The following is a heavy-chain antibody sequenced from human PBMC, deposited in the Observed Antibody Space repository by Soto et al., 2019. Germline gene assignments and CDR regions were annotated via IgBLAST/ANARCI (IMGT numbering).Heavy chain of an antibody. CDR3: TRHMSPNIAVAGT. J-gene: IGHJ4*02. CDR2: ISSSGDNT. CDR1: GFTFSSYW. Sequence: PGGSLRLSCAASGFTFSSYWMHWVRQAPGKGLEYVSAISSSGDNTYYPDSVKGRFTISRDNSKNTLYLQMSSLRVEDTAVYYCTRHMSPNIAVAGTWGQGTQVTVSS. D-gene: IGHD6-19*01. V-gene: IGHV3-64D*08.